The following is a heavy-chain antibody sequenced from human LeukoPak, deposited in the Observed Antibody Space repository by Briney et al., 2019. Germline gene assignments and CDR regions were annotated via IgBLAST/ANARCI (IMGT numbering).Heavy chain of an antibody. D-gene: IGHD6-6*01. CDR1: GFTFRNHW. J-gene: IGHJ4*02. Sequence: GGSLRPSCAASGFTFRNHWMHWVRQTPGKGLVWVSRISSDGSSTTYADSVKGRFTISRGNAKNTLYLQMNNLRAEDTAMYYCARDQRVTGRPDIDYWGQGTLVIVSS. V-gene: IGHV3-74*03. CDR2: ISSDGSST. CDR3: ARDQRVTGRPDIDY.